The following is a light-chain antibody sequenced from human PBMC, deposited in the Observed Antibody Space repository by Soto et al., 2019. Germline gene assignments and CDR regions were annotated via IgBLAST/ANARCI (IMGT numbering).Light chain of an antibody. V-gene: IGLV2-14*03. Sequence: QSALTQPASVSGSPGQSITISCTGTSSDVGAHNYVSWYQQHPGKAPKLMIYDVSDRPSGVSNRFSGSKSGNTASLTISGLQAEDEADYYCSSYTSYSTVFGGGTQLTVL. J-gene: IGLJ2*01. CDR1: SSDVGAHNY. CDR3: SSYTSYSTV. CDR2: DVS.